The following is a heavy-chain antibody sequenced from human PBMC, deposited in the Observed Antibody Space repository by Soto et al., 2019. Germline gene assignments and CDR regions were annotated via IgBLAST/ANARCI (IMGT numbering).Heavy chain of an antibody. CDR1: GFTFSSYD. CDR3: ARAKRGYSGYGYFDY. D-gene: IGHD5-12*01. J-gene: IGHJ4*02. Sequence: VQLVESGGGVVQPGRSLRLSCAASGFTFSSYDMHWVRQATGKGLEWVSAIGTAGDTYYPGSVKGRFTISRENAKNSLYLQMNSLRAGDTAVYYCARAKRGYSGYGYFDYWGQGTLVTVSS. V-gene: IGHV3-13*01. CDR2: IGTAGDT.